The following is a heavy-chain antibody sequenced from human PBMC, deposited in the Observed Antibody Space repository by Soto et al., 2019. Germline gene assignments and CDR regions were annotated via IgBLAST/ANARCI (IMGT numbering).Heavy chain of an antibody. CDR1: GGSISSGGYY. CDR2: IYYSGST. J-gene: IGHJ3*02. D-gene: IGHD1-1*01. CDR3: ARGSVRLANAFDI. Sequence: PSETLSLTCTVSGGSISSGGYYWSWIRQHPGKGLEWIGYIYYSGSTYYNPSLKSRVTMSVDTSKNQFSLKLSSVTAADTAVYYCARGSVRLANAFDIWGQGTMVTVSS. V-gene: IGHV4-31*03.